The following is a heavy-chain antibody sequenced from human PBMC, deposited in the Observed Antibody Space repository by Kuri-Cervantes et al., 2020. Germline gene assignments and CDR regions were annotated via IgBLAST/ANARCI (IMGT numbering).Heavy chain of an antibody. CDR3: ARLIGVGAVAGRGYYYYGMDV. D-gene: IGHD6-19*01. CDR2: IYSGGST. V-gene: IGHV3-66*01. CDR1: GFTFSSYA. Sequence: GGSLRLSCAASGFTFSSYAMSWVRQAPGKGLEWVSVIYSGGSTYYADSVKGRFTISRDNAKNSLYLQMSSLRAEDTAVYYCARLIGVGAVAGRGYYYYGMDVWGQGTTVTVSS. J-gene: IGHJ6*02.